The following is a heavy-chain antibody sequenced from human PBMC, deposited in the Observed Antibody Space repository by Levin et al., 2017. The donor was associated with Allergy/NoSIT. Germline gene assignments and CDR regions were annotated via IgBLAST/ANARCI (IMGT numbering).Heavy chain of an antibody. CDR2: ISSSTSTI. CDR3: ARVVPYYFDY. CDR1: GFTFSSYS. D-gene: IGHD6-6*01. J-gene: IGHJ4*02. V-gene: IGHV3-48*01. Sequence: GESLKISCAASGFTFSSYSMNWVRQAPGKGLEWVSYISSSTSTIYYADSVKGRFTISRDNAKNSLYLQMNSLRAEDTAVYYCARVVPYYFDYWGQGTLVTVSS.